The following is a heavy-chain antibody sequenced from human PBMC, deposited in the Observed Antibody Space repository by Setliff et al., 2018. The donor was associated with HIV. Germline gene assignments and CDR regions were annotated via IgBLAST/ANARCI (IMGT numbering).Heavy chain of an antibody. CDR1: GDSISSSIYY. CDR3: ARGGGTSSPIDYHYYIDI. D-gene: IGHD6-6*01. V-gene: IGHV4-39*01. CDR2: IYYTGSP. J-gene: IGHJ6*03. Sequence: SETLSLTCTVSGDSISSSIYYWGWVRQPPGKGLEWIGGIYYTGSPFYNPSLKSRVTISVDTSNNQFSLKLSSVTAADTAVYYCARGGGTSSPIDYHYYIDIWGKGTTVTVSS.